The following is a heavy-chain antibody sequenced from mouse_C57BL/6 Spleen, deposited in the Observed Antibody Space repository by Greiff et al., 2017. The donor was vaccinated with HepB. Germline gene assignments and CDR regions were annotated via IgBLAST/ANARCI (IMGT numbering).Heavy chain of an antibody. CDR2: LDPSDSYT. CDR3: ARLTRRRGYFDV. V-gene: IGHV1-69*01. J-gene: IGHJ1*03. D-gene: IGHD4-1*01. CDR1: GYTFTSYW. Sequence: QVQLQQPGAELVMPGASVKLSCKASGYTFTSYWMHWVKQRPGQGLEWIGELDPSDSYTNYNQKFKGKSTLTVDKSSSTAYMQLSSLTSEDSAVYYCARLTRRRGYFDVWGTGTTVTVSS.